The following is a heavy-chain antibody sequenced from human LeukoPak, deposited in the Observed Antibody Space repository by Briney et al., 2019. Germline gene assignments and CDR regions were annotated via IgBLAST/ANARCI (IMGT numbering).Heavy chain of an antibody. D-gene: IGHD6-19*01. CDR1: GYSFTTYW. Sequence: GESLKISCKGAGYSFTTYWIGWVRQMPGKGLEWMGIIYPGDSDTRYSPSFQGQVTISADKSISTAYLQWSSLKASDTAMYYCARLLAVAGVRPRPLGIDYWGQGNLVTVTS. CDR2: IYPGDSDT. CDR3: ARLLAVAGVRPRPLGIDY. J-gene: IGHJ4*02. V-gene: IGHV5-51*01.